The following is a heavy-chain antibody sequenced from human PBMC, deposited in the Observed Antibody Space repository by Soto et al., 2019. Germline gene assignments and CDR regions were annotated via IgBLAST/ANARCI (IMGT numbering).Heavy chain of an antibody. CDR3: AKVDYYGSGSYLYYYYGMDV. J-gene: IGHJ6*02. Sequence: PGGSLRLSCAASGFTFSSYWMHWVRQAPGKGLVWVSRINSDGSSTSYADSVKGRFTISRDNAKNTLYLQMNSLRAEDTAVYYCAKVDYYGSGSYLYYYYGMDVWGQGTTVTVSS. D-gene: IGHD3-10*01. CDR1: GFTFSSYW. CDR2: INSDGSST. V-gene: IGHV3-74*01.